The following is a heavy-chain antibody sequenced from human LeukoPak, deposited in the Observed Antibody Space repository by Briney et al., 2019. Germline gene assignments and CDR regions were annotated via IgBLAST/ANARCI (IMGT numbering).Heavy chain of an antibody. CDR1: GFTFSTYA. CDR3: AKVDYGDRGYFDL. J-gene: IGHJ2*01. D-gene: IGHD4-17*01. V-gene: IGHV3-23*01. Sequence: GGSLRLSCAASGFTFSTYAMSWVRHAPGEGPEWVSCISGSGSTTYYVDSVKGRFTISRDNSKNTLYLQMNNLRAEDTAVYYCAKVDYGDRGYFDLWGRGTLVTVSS. CDR2: ISGSGSTT.